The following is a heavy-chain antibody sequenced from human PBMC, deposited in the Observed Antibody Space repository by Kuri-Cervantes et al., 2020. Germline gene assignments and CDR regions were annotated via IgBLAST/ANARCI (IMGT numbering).Heavy chain of an antibody. Sequence: ASVKVSCKVSGYTLTELSMHWVRQAPGKGLEWMGGFDPEDGETIYAQKFQGRVTMTEDTSTDTAYMEPSSLRSEDTAVYYCASIVVVPAANDWFDPWGQGTLVTVSS. CDR1: GYTLTELS. CDR2: FDPEDGET. J-gene: IGHJ5*02. D-gene: IGHD2-2*01. V-gene: IGHV1-24*01. CDR3: ASIVVVPAANDWFDP.